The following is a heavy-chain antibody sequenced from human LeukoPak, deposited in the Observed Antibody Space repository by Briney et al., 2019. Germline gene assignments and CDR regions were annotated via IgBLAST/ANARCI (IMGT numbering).Heavy chain of an antibody. D-gene: IGHD2-2*01. CDR1: GGTFSSYT. CDR2: IIPILGIA. CDR3: ASYEYCSSTSCSQGSYYYYYYMDV. J-gene: IGHJ6*03. Sequence: GSSVKVSCKASGGTFSSYTISWVRQAPGQGLEWMGRIIPILGIANYAQKFQGRVTITADKSTSTAYMELSSLRSKDTAVYYCASYEYCSSTSCSQGSYYYYYYMDVWGKGTTVTVSS. V-gene: IGHV1-69*02.